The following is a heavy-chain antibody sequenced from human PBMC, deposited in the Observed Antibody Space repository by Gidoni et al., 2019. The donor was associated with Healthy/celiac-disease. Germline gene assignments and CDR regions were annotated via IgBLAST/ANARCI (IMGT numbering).Heavy chain of an antibody. CDR1: GGSISSSSYY. Sequence: QLQLQESVPGLVKPSETLSLTCTVSGGSISSSSYYCGWIRPPPGKGLDVIGSIHSSGSTYYIPSLKSRVTISVDTSKKQFSLKLSSVTAADTAVYYCAKRDFWSGNVWGKGTTVTVSS. CDR2: IHSSGST. CDR3: AKRDFWSGNV. V-gene: IGHV4-39*01. D-gene: IGHD3-3*01. J-gene: IGHJ6*04.